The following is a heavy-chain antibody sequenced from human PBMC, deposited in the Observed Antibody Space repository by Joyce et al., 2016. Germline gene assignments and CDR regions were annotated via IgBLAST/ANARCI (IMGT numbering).Heavy chain of an antibody. J-gene: IGHJ4*02. Sequence: QVQLVESGGGVVQPGRSLRLYCAASGFIFSSYAMHWVRQAPGRGLEWVTYIAYDGHTKYDADSVKGRFTIARDNSKNTLDLQMNSLRTEDTAVYYCARDHCSSTNCYLDFWGQGTLVTVSS. D-gene: IGHD2-2*01. CDR2: IAYDGHTK. V-gene: IGHV3-30-3*01. CDR1: GFIFSSYA. CDR3: ARDHCSSTNCYLDF.